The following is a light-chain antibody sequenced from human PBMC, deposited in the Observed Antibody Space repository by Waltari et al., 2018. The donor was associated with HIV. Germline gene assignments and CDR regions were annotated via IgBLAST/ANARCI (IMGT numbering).Light chain of an antibody. CDR1: TSNIGAGYE. Sequence: QSVLTQPPSVSGAPGQRVSLSGAGQTSNIGAGYEVHWYLQLPGSAPKLLIHSNTERPSGIPDRFSGSRSGASASLAITGLQVEDEGDYYCQSYDGTLSVWVFGGGTKLTVL. V-gene: IGLV1-40*01. J-gene: IGLJ3*02. CDR3: QSYDGTLSVWV. CDR2: SNT.